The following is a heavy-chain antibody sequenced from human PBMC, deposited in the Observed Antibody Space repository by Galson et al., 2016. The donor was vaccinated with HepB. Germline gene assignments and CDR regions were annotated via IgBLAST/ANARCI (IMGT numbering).Heavy chain of an antibody. CDR2: FDPEDGEV. J-gene: IGHJ4*02. V-gene: IGHV1-69-2*01. CDR1: GYTFTGYY. CDR3: ARTVGATIVDY. D-gene: IGHD1-26*01. Sequence: VKVSCKVSGYTFTGYYIHWVQQAPGEGLEWMGLFDPEDGEVIYAEKFRGRVTMSADTSTDTAYMELSSLRSEDTAVYYCARTVGATIVDYWGQGALVTVSS.